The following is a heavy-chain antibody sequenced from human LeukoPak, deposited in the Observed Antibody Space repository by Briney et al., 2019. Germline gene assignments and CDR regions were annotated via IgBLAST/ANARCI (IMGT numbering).Heavy chain of an antibody. CDR2: ISSSSSYM. CDR3: ARGKGGSSWIDP. D-gene: IGHD5-24*01. CDR1: GFTFSSYS. J-gene: IGHJ5*02. Sequence: GGSLRLSCAASGFTFSSYSMNWVRQAPGKGLEWVSSISSSSSYMYYADSVKGRFTISRDNAKNSLYLQMNSLTVEDTAVYYCARGKGGSSWIDPWGQGTLVTVSS. V-gene: IGHV3-21*01.